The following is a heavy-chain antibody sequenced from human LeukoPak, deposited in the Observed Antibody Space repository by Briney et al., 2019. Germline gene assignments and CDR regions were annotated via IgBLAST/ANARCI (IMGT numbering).Heavy chain of an antibody. CDR3: ARAISSGWLDAFDI. J-gene: IGHJ3*02. CDR2: IRHDGSNE. D-gene: IGHD6-19*01. V-gene: IGHV3-30*02. Sequence: GGSLRLSCATSGFTFSHYGMHWLRQAPGKGPEWVAFIRHDGSNEYYADSVKGRFTISRDNSKNTLYLEMNSLRAEDTAVYYCARAISSGWLDAFDIWGQGTMVTVSS. CDR1: GFTFSHYG.